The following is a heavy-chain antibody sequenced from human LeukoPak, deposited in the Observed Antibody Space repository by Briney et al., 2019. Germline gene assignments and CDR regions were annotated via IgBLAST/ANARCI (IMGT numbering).Heavy chain of an antibody. D-gene: IGHD4-17*01. CDR1: GYSISSGYY. Sequence: SETLSLTCTVSGYSISSGYYWGWIRQPPGKGLEWIGSIYHSGSTYYNASLKSRVTISVDTSKNQFSLKLSSVTAADTAVYNCARALSFTVTTFSYWGQGTLVTVSS. CDR2: IYHSGST. V-gene: IGHV4-38-2*02. J-gene: IGHJ4*02. CDR3: ARALSFTVTTFSY.